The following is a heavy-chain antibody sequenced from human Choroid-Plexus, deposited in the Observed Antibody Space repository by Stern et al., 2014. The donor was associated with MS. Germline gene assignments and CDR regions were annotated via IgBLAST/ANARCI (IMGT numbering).Heavy chain of an antibody. J-gene: IGHJ6*02. V-gene: IGHV1-2*02. CDR2: INPNTGGT. CDR1: GDIFTGYY. CDR3: ARDQRGITIFGVVTDYYYLGMDV. D-gene: IGHD3-3*01. Sequence: VQLVQSGAEVKKPGASVKVSCKTSGDIFTGYYIHWVRQAPGQGLEWMAWINPNTGGTKYAQKFKGRVTMSRETSISTAYVELSSLTSDDTAVYYCARDQRGITIFGVVTDYYYLGMDVWGQGTTVTVSS.